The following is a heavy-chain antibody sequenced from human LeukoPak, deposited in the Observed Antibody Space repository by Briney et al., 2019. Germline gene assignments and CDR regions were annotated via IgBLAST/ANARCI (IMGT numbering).Heavy chain of an antibody. V-gene: IGHV4-4*02. CDR3: ASSGYSYGKYFDY. CDR2: IYHSGST. J-gene: IGHJ4*02. Sequence: SGTLSLTCAVSGGSISSSNWWCWVRQPPGKGLEWIGEIYHSGSTNYNPSLKSRVTISVDTSKNQFSLKLSSVTAADTAVYYCASSGYSYGKYFDYWGQGTLVTVSS. CDR1: GGSISSSNW. D-gene: IGHD5-18*01.